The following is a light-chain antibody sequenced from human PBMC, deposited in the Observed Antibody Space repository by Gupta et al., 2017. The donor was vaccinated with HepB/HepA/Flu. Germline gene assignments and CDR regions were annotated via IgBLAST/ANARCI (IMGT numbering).Light chain of an antibody. V-gene: IGKV1-5*03. CDR3: QQYNTYTWT. J-gene: IGKJ1*01. CDR1: QSINTR. CDR2: KAS. Sequence: DIHMTQSPSTLSASVGDRVPITCRASQSINTRLAWYQQKPGKAPKLLIYKASSLQSGVPSRFSGSGSGTEFTLTVSSLQPDDVATYYCQQYNTYTWTFGQGTKVGIK.